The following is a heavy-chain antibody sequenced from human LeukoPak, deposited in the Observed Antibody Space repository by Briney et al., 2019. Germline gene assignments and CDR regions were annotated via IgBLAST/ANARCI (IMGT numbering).Heavy chain of an antibody. CDR3: ARHGGYSYGYGAFDI. CDR1: GGSISSSSYY. D-gene: IGHD5-18*01. V-gene: IGHV4-39*01. CDR2: IYHSGST. J-gene: IGHJ3*02. Sequence: SETLSLTCTVSGGSISSSSYYWGWIRQPPGKGLEWIGSIYHSGSTDYNSSLKSRIIISVDTSKNQFSLKLSSVTAADTAVYYCARHGGYSYGYGAFDIWGQGTMVTVSS.